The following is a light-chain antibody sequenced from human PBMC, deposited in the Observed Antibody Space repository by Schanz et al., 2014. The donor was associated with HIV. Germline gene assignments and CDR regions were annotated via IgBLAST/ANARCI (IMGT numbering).Light chain of an antibody. CDR3: HHHGSSRGT. CDR1: QSVTSSL. J-gene: IGKJ4*01. V-gene: IGKV3-20*01. CDR2: GAS. Sequence: EIVLTQSPGTLSLSPGQRATLSCRASQSVTSSLLAWYRQRPGQAPGLLIYGASSRAADIPDRFSGSGSGTDFTLTISRLEPEDFAVYYCHHHGSSRGTFGGGTKVEIK.